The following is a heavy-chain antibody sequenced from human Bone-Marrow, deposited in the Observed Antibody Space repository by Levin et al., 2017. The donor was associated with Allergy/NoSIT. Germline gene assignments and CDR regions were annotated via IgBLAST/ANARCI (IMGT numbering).Heavy chain of an antibody. CDR3: AATTFHFDSRGPKPDGFEM. CDR1: GFNFREYY. V-gene: IGHV3-11*01. J-gene: IGHJ3*02. D-gene: IGHD3-22*01. Sequence: GGSLRLSCAASGFNFREYYMSWIRQTPGNGLEWVACVSSGVLKTYYTDSVRGRFTITRDNDKDSVYLEMNSLRAEDTAVYYCAATTFHFDSRGPKPDGFEMWGPGTMVTVSS. CDR2: VSSGVLKT.